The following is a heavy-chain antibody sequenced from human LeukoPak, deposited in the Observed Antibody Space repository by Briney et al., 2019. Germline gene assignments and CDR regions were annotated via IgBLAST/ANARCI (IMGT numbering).Heavy chain of an antibody. J-gene: IGHJ6*03. D-gene: IGHD3-3*01. CDR1: GGSIRSYY. CDR2: ISYSGST. Sequence: PSETLSLTCTVSGGSIRSYYWSWIRQPPGKGLEWIGYISYSGSTNYNASLESRVTMSVDTSKNQFSLKLSSVTAADTAVYYCAGSVEWPKPYYMDVWGKGTTVTVSS. V-gene: IGHV4-59*01. CDR3: AGSVEWPKPYYMDV.